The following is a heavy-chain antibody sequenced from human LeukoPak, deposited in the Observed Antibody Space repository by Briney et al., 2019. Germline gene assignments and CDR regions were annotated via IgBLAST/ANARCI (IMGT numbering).Heavy chain of an antibody. CDR3: ARVGIAARPGNYYYYMDV. J-gene: IGHJ6*03. CDR2: IIPIFGTA. D-gene: IGHD6-6*01. CDR1: GGTFSSYA. Sequence: SVKVSCKASGGTFSSYAISWVRQAPGQGLEWMGGIIPIFGTANYAQKFQGRVTITADESTSTAYMELSSLRSEDTAVYYCARVGIAARPGNYYYYMDVWGKGTTVTVSS. V-gene: IGHV1-69*13.